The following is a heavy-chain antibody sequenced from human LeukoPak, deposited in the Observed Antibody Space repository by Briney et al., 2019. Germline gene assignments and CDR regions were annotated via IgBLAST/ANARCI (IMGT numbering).Heavy chain of an antibody. CDR2: MNPNSGNT. D-gene: IGHD1-26*01. Sequence: ASVKVSRKASGYTFTSYDISWVRQATGQGLEWMGWMNPNSGNTGYAQKFQGRVTMTRNTSISTAYMELSSLRSEDTAMYYCARGLGGSYYYFDYWGQGTLVTVSS. CDR3: ARGLGGSYYYFDY. CDR1: GYTFTSYD. V-gene: IGHV1-8*01. J-gene: IGHJ4*02.